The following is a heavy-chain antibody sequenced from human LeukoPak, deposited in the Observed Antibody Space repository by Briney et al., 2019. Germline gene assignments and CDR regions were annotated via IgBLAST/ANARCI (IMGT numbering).Heavy chain of an antibody. D-gene: IGHD3-3*01. CDR2: INHSGST. Sequence: PSETLSLTCAVYGGSFSGYYWSWIRQPPGKGLEWIGEINHSGSTNYNPSLRSRVTISVDTSKNQFSLKLSSVTAADTAVYYCARTRYYDFWSGYYGPKHKDYVHYFDYWGQGTLVTVSS. CDR1: GGSFSGYY. V-gene: IGHV4-34*01. J-gene: IGHJ4*02. CDR3: ARTRYYDFWSGYYGPKHKDYVHYFDY.